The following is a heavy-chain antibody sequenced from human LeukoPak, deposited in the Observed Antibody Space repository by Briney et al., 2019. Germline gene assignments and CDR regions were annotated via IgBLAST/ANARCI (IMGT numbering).Heavy chain of an antibody. CDR1: GGSISRYY. D-gene: IGHD6-25*01. CDR2: IYYSGST. V-gene: IGHV4-59*01. J-gene: IGHJ3*02. Sequence: SETLSLTCTVSGGSISRYYWSWIRQPPGKGLEWIGYIYYSGSTNYNPSLKSRVTISVDTSKNQFSLKLSSVTAADTAVYYCARGPSSEDAFDIWGQGTMVTVSS. CDR3: ARGPSSEDAFDI.